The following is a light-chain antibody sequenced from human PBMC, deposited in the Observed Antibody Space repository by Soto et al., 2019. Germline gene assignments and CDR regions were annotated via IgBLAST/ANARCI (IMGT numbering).Light chain of an antibody. J-gene: IGLJ1*01. CDR1: SSDVGGYNY. CDR3: SSYTSSSTPPCL. Sequence: QSVLTQPASVSGSPGQSITISCTGTSSDVGGYNYVSWYQQHPGKAPKLMIYDVSNRPSGVSNRFSGSKSGNTASLTISGLQAEDEADYYCSSYTSSSTPPCLFGTGSKVTV. CDR2: DVS. V-gene: IGLV2-14*01.